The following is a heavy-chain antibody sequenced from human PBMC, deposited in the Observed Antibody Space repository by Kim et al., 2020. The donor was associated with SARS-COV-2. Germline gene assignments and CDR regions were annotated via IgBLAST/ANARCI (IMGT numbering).Heavy chain of an antibody. D-gene: IGHD3-10*01. V-gene: IGHV4-59*13. J-gene: IGHJ4*02. CDR3: ARDALGSEL. CDR1: GGSISSYY. Sequence: SETLSLTCTVSGGSISSYYWSWIRQPPGKGLEWIGYIYYSGSTNYNPSLKSRVTIPVDTSKNQFSLKLSSVTAADTAVYYCARDALGSELWGQGTLVTVSS. CDR2: IYYSGST.